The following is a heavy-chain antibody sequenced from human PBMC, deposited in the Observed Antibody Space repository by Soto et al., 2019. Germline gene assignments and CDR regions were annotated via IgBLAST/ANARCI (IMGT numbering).Heavy chain of an antibody. V-gene: IGHV4-61*01. D-gene: IGHD1-1*01. CDR3: ARVERGTATTVVDAFDI. CDR1: GGFVSSGSYY. Sequence: SDTLSLTCAVYGGFVSSGSYYWIWIRQPPGKGLEWIGEMSHSGGTHFNPSLKSRVTISVDTSKNQFSLKMSSVTAADTALYYCARVERGTATTVVDAFDIWGPGTMVTGSS. CDR2: MSHSGGT. J-gene: IGHJ3*02.